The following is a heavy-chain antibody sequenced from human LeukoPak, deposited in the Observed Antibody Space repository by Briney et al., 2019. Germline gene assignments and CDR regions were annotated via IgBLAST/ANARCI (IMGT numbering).Heavy chain of an antibody. V-gene: IGHV3-23*01. D-gene: IGHD3-10*01. CDR1: GLTFTNYA. J-gene: IGHJ3*02. CDR3: AKKYYFGSGTYPYDVFDI. Sequence: GGSLRLSCAASGLTFTNYAMSWVRQAPGKGLEWVSGISGSGGSTYYAGSVKGRFSISRDNAKNRLYLQMNSLRVEDTAVYYCAKKYYFGSGTYPYDVFDIWGQGTMVTVSS. CDR2: ISGSGGST.